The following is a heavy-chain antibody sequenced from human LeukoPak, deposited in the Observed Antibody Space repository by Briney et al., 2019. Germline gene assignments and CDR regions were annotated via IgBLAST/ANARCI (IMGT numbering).Heavy chain of an antibody. J-gene: IGHJ5*02. CDR1: GFTFSDHW. CDR3: ARDRPHNWFDP. Sequence: GGSLRLSCGASGFTFSDHWMHWVRQAPGKGLVWVSGIDTDGSTTRYADSVKGRFTISRDNSKNTLYLQMNPLRAEDTAVYYCARDRPHNWFDPWGQGTLVTASS. CDR2: IDTDGSTT. V-gene: IGHV3-74*01.